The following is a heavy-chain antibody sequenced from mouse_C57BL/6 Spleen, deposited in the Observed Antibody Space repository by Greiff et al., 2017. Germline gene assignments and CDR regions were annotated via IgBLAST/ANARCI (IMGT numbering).Heavy chain of an antibody. V-gene: IGHV1-64*01. CDR3: ARAHYDGFYFDY. Sequence: QVQLQQPGAELVKPGASVKLSCKASGYTFTSSCMHWVKQRPGQGLEWIGMIHPNSGSTNYNEKFKSKATMTVDTSSSTAYMQCSSLTSEDSAVYYCARAHYDGFYFDYWGQGTTLTVSS. CDR1: GYTFTSSC. J-gene: IGHJ2*01. D-gene: IGHD2-3*01. CDR2: IHPNSGST.